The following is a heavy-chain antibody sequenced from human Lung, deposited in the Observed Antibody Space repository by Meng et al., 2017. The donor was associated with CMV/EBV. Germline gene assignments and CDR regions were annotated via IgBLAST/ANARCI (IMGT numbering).Heavy chain of an antibody. CDR2: MYYSGIT. CDR1: VGSISSSSYD. J-gene: IGHJ4*02. CDR3: ARSFTYDSTSSGGYFDL. Sequence: QVQLQVSGPGLVKPSETLFLTCTVSVGSISSSSYDWGWIRQPPGKGLEWIGSMYYSGITHYNPSLKTRVTILIDTSKDQFSLNLESLTAADTAMYYCARSFTYDSTSSGGYFDLWGQGSLVTVSS. D-gene: IGHD6-6*01. V-gene: IGHV4-39*07.